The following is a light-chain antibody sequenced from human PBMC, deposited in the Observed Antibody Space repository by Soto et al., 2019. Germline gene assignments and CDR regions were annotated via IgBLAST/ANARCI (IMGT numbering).Light chain of an antibody. CDR2: GAS. J-gene: IGKJ1*01. CDR3: QQYGSSRT. CDR1: QSVSSSY. Sequence: TQSPSSLSLSPGERATLSCRASQSVSSSYLAWYQQKPGQAPRLLVYGASSRATGIPDRFSGSGSGTDFTLTISRLEPEDFAVYYCQQYGSSRTFGQGTKVDIK. V-gene: IGKV3-20*01.